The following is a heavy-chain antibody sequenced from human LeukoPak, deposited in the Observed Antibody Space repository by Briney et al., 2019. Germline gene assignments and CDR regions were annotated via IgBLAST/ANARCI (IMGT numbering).Heavy chain of an antibody. Sequence: GGSLRLSCAASGFTFSSHAMSWVRQSPWKGLEWVSAISGSGGSTYYADSVKGRFTISRDNSKNMLNLQMNSLRAEDTAIYYCAKRATEYDILTGSNWFDPWGQGTLVTVSS. CDR3: AKRATEYDILTGSNWFDP. CDR2: ISGSGGST. J-gene: IGHJ5*02. D-gene: IGHD3-9*01. CDR1: GFTFSSHA. V-gene: IGHV3-23*01.